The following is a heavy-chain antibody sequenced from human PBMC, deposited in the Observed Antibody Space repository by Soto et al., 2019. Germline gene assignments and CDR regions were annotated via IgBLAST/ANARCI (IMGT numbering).Heavy chain of an antibody. D-gene: IGHD4-17*01. J-gene: IGHJ4*02. Sequence: QVQLQESGPGLVKPSETLSLTCTVSGGSISSYYWSWIRQPAGKGLEWIGRIYTSGSTNYNPSITSRVTLSVDTSKNQFALKLSSVTAADTAVYYCASSYGDALWYWGQGTLVTVSS. CDR2: IYTSGST. CDR3: ASSYGDALWY. CDR1: GGSISSYY. V-gene: IGHV4-4*07.